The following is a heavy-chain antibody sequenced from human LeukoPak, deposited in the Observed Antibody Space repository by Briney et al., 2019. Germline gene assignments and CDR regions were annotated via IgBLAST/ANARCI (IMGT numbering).Heavy chain of an antibody. CDR3: ARDPRGGGLLKAYYYYRDV. Sequence: SETLSLTCTVSVGSISNYYWSWIRQPAGKGLEWIGRIYTSGSTNYNPSLKSRVTMSVDTSKNQFSLKLSSVTAADTAVYYCARDPRGGGLLKAYYYYRDVWGKGTTVTVSS. D-gene: IGHD4-23*01. CDR1: VGSISNYY. J-gene: IGHJ6*03. CDR2: IYTSGST. V-gene: IGHV4-4*07.